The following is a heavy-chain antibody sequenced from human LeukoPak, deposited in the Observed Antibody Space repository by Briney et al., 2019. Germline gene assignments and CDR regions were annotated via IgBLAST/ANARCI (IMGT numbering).Heavy chain of an antibody. D-gene: IGHD4-23*01. CDR1: GFTFSSYA. Sequence: GGSLRLSSAASGFTFSSYAMSWVRQAPGKGLEWVSGISGSGGSTYYAGSVKGRFTISRDNSKNTVYLQMNSLRADDTAVYYCARDLGYGGNSGIDYWGQGTLVTVSS. V-gene: IGHV3-23*01. CDR2: ISGSGGST. J-gene: IGHJ4*02. CDR3: ARDLGYGGNSGIDY.